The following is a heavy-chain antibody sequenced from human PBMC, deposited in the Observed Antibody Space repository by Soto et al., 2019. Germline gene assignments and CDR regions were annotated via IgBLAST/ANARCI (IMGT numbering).Heavy chain of an antibody. CDR2: ISGSGGST. CDR3: AKVPPPPFWSGYYTGYYFDY. V-gene: IGHV3-23*01. Sequence: GGSLRLSCAASGFTLSSHAISWVRQAPGKGLEWVSAISGSGGSTYYADSVKGRFTISRDNSKNTLYLQMNSLRAEDTAVYYCAKVPPPPFWSGYYTGYYFDYRGQGTLVTVSS. J-gene: IGHJ4*02. D-gene: IGHD3-3*01. CDR1: GFTLSSHA.